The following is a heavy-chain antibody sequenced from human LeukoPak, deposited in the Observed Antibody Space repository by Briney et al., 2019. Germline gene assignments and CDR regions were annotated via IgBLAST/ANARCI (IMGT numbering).Heavy chain of an antibody. V-gene: IGHV1-69*05. J-gene: IGHJ4*02. D-gene: IGHD6-19*01. Sequence: ASVKVSCKASGGTFSSYAISWVRQAPGQGLEWMGGIIPIFGTANYAQKFQGRVTITTDESTSTAYMELSSLRSEDTAVYYCAIQKDDSSGWYYLDYWGQGTLVTVSS. CDR3: AIQKDDSSGWYYLDY. CDR2: IIPIFGTA. CDR1: GGTFSSYA.